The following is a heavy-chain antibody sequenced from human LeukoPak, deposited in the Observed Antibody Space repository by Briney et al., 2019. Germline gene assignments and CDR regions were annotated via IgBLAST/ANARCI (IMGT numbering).Heavy chain of an antibody. CDR1: GGSFSGFY. Sequence: PSETLSLTCAVYGGSFSGFYWSWIRQPPGKGLEWIGEINHSGSTYYNPSLKSRVTISVDTSKNQFSLKPSSVTAADTAVYYCARVSYGAFDIWGQGTMVTVSS. CDR2: INHSGST. V-gene: IGHV4-34*01. J-gene: IGHJ3*02. D-gene: IGHD2-8*01. CDR3: ARVSYGAFDI.